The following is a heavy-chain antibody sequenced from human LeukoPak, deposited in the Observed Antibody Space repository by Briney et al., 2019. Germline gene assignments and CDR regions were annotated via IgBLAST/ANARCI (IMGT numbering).Heavy chain of an antibody. CDR3: ARDGFYGDWWFDP. Sequence: KPSETLSLTCTVSGGSISSGSYYWSWIRQPAGKGLEWIGRIYTSGSTNYNPSLKSRVTISVDTSKNQFSLKLSSVTAADTAVYYCARDGFYGDWWFDPWGQGTLVTVSS. CDR1: GGSISSGSYY. J-gene: IGHJ5*02. V-gene: IGHV4-61*02. D-gene: IGHD4-17*01. CDR2: IYTSGST.